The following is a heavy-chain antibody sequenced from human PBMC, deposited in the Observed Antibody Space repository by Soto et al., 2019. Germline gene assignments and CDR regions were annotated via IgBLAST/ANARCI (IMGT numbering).Heavy chain of an antibody. CDR2: MNPNSGNT. CDR1: GYTFTSYD. D-gene: IGHD2-2*01. J-gene: IGHJ6*02. Sequence: ASVKVSCKASGYTFTSYDINWVRQATGQGLEWMGWMNPNSGNTGYAQKFQGRVTMTRNTSISTAYMELSSLRSEDTAVYYCARNPDIVVVPAAFHGMDVWGQGTTVTAP. CDR3: ARNPDIVVVPAAFHGMDV. V-gene: IGHV1-8*01.